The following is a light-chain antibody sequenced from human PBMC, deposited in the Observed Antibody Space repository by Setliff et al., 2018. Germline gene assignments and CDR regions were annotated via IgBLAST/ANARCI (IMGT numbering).Light chain of an antibody. J-gene: IGKJ1*01. CDR1: QSVSSN. V-gene: IGKV3-15*01. CDR3: QQYNNWLRT. CDR2: GAS. Sequence: EIEMTQFPATLSVSPGGRATLSCRASQSVSSNLAWYQQKPGQAPRLLIYGASTRATGIPARFSGSGSGTEFTLTISSLDSEDIAVYYCQQYNNWLRTFGQGTKVDIK.